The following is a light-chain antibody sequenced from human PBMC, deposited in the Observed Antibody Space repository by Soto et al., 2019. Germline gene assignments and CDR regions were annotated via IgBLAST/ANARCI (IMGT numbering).Light chain of an antibody. J-gene: IGLJ2*01. V-gene: IGLV2-14*01. CDR3: SSYTSSSTRGVV. CDR2: DVS. CDR1: SSDVGGYNY. Sequence: QSVLTRPASVSGSPGQSITIACTGTSSDVGGYNYVSWYQQHPGKAPKLMIYDVSNRPSGVSNRFSGSKSGNTASLTISGLQAEDEADYYCSSYTSSSTRGVVFGGGTKLTVL.